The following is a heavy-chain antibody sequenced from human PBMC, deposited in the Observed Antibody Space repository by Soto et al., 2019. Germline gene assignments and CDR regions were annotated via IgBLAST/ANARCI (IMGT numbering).Heavy chain of an antibody. V-gene: IGHV1-69*02. J-gene: IGHJ4*02. CDR2: FILMLDIT. CDR3: ASLYDDTSGTFDS. CDR1: GDSFSRST. Sequence: QVQLVQSGAEVKRPGSSVKVSCKASGDSFSRSTFSWVRQAPGQGLEWMGRFILMLDITNYAQTFQGRVTITADKSTSTAYMDLRGRKSEDTAVYYCASLYDDTSGTFDSWGQGTLVTVSS. D-gene: IGHD1-1*01.